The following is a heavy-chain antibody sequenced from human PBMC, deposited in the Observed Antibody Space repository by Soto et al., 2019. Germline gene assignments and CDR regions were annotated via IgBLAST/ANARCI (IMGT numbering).Heavy chain of an antibody. Sequence: LTCTVSGGSISSSSYYWGWIRQPPGKGLEWIGSIYYSGSTYYNPSLKSRVTISVDTSKNQFSLKLSSVTAADTAVYYCARLYYDFWSGYYITDYYYYGMDVWGQGTTVTVSS. CDR2: IYYSGST. J-gene: IGHJ6*02. CDR3: ARLYYDFWSGYYITDYYYYGMDV. D-gene: IGHD3-3*01. CDR1: GGSISSSSYY. V-gene: IGHV4-39*01.